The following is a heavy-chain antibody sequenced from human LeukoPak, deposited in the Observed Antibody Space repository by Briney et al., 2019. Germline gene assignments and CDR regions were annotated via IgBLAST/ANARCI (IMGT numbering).Heavy chain of an antibody. CDR1: GYTFTSYT. CDR3: ARAYGYNGFDI. Sequence: GASVEVSCKASGYTFTSYTIHWVRPAPGQTLEWMGWINAGNGDIKYSQKFQGRVTITRDTSASTAYMELSSLRSEDTAVYYCARAYGYNGFDIWGQGTMVTVSS. J-gene: IGHJ3*02. D-gene: IGHD5-12*01. CDR2: INAGNGDI. V-gene: IGHV1-3*01.